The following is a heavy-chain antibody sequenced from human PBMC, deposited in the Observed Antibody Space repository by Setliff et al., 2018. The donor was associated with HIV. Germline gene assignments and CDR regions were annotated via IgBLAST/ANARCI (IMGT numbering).Heavy chain of an antibody. CDR2: ISGSGYP. CDR3: AKQRYYDGNDGFDV. Sequence: GGSLRLSCVASGFTFSTYAINWVRLAPGKGLEWVSSISGSGYPYYADSVKGRFTISRDNSKSTLFLQMDSLRAEDTALYYCAKQRYYDGNDGFDVWGQGTMVTVSS. J-gene: IGHJ3*01. V-gene: IGHV3-23*01. CDR1: GFTFSTYA. D-gene: IGHD3-3*01.